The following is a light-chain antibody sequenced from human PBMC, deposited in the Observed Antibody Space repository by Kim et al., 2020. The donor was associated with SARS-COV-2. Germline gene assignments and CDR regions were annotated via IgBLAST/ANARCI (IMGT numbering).Light chain of an antibody. CDR1: QSINIW. J-gene: IGKJ1*01. Sequence: DIPITPSPSTLSTSVGDKVTLTCRTSQSINIWLAWYQQKPGKAPNLLIYDASILEFGVPSRFSGSGSGTQFTLTISSLQPDDFATYYCQEYKSDSLTFGQGTKVEIK. CDR2: DAS. V-gene: IGKV1-5*01. CDR3: QEYKSDSLT.